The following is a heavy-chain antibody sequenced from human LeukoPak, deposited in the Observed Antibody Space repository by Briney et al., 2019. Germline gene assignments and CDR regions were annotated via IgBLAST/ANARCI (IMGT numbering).Heavy chain of an antibody. J-gene: IGHJ3*02. CDR1: GYTFTSYG. D-gene: IGHD2-2*01. CDR3: AKDRVVPADYAFDI. CDR2: ISAYNGNT. V-gene: IGHV1-18*01. Sequence: GASVKVSCKASGYTFTSYGISWVRQAPGQGLEWMGWISAYNGNTNYAQKLQGRVTMTTDTSTSTAYMELRSLRSDDTAVYYCAKDRVVPADYAFDIWGQGTMVTVSS.